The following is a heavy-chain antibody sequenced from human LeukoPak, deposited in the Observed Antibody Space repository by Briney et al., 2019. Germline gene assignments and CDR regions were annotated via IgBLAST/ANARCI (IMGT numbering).Heavy chain of an antibody. CDR3: ARDPRPSDNWFDP. Sequence: GASVKVSCKASGGTFSSYAISWVRQAPGQGLEWMGGIIPIFGTANYAQKFQGRVTITADKPTSTAYMELSSLRSEDTAVYYCARDPRPSDNWFDPWGQGTLVTVSS. V-gene: IGHV1-69*06. D-gene: IGHD6-6*01. CDR2: IIPIFGTA. J-gene: IGHJ5*02. CDR1: GGTFSSYA.